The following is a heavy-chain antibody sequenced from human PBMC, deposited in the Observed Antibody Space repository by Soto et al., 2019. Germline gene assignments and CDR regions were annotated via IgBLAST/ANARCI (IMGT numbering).Heavy chain of an antibody. Sequence: EVQLLESGGGLVQPGGSLRLSCAASGFTFSSYAMSWVRQAPGKGLEWVSAISGSGGSTYYADSVKGRFTISRDNSKNTLYLQKNSLRAEDTAVYYCAKDNDSSWYVTYFDYWGQGTLVTVSS. CDR2: ISGSGGST. CDR3: AKDNDSSWYVTYFDY. CDR1: GFTFSSYA. V-gene: IGHV3-23*01. J-gene: IGHJ4*02. D-gene: IGHD6-13*01.